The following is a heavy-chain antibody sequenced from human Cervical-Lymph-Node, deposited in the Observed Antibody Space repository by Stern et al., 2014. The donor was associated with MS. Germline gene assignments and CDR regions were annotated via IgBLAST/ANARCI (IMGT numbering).Heavy chain of an antibody. CDR1: GGSISSGGFY. V-gene: IGHV4-31*03. D-gene: IGHD2-2*01. CDR3: ARDYCSSTNCYSGWFDP. CDR2: ISYSGST. J-gene: IGHJ5*02. Sequence: QVKLQESGPRLVKPSQTLSLTCTVSGGSISSGGFYWSWIRQHPGKGLEWIGYISYSGSTYYNPSLKSRVIISLDTSKNQFSLQLRSVTAADTAVYYCARDYCSSTNCYSGWFDPWGQGTLVTVSS.